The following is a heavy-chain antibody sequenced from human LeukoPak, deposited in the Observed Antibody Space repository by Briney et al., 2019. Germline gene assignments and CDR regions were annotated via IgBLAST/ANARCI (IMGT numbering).Heavy chain of an antibody. J-gene: IGHJ5*02. CDR3: AKGPYGSGSFDP. CDR1: GFTFSSYA. CDR2: ISGSGGST. Sequence: GGSLRLSCAASGFTFSSYAMSWVRQAPGKGLEWVSAISGSGGSTYYADSVRGRFTISRDNSKNTLYLQMNSLRAEDTAVYYCAKGPYGSGSFDPWGQGTLVTVSS. V-gene: IGHV3-23*01. D-gene: IGHD3-10*01.